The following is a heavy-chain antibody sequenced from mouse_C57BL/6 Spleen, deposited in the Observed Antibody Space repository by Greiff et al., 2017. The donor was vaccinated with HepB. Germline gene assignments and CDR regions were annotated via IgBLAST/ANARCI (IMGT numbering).Heavy chain of an antibody. CDR1: GYAFSSSW. CDR3: ASQTFYAMDY. V-gene: IGHV1-82*01. CDR2: IYPGDGDT. Sequence: VKLMESGPELVKPGASVKISCKASGYAFSSSWMNWVKQRPGKGLEWIGRIYPGDGDTNYNGKFKGKATLTADKSSSTAYMQLSSLTSEDSAVYFCASQTFYAMDYWGQGTSVTVSS. J-gene: IGHJ4*01.